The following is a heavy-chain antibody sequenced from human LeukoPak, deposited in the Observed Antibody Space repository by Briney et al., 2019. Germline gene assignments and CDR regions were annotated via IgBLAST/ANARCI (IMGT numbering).Heavy chain of an antibody. CDR3: ANHPIVATMGNWFDP. CDR1: GFTFSSYA. D-gene: IGHD5-12*01. CDR2: ISGSGGST. V-gene: IGHV3-23*01. Sequence: GGPLRLSCAASGFTFSSYAMSWVRQAPGKGLEWVSSISGSGGSTYYADSVKGRFTTSRDNSKNTLYLQINSMRAEDTAVYYCANHPIVATMGNWFDPWGQGTLVTVSS. J-gene: IGHJ5*02.